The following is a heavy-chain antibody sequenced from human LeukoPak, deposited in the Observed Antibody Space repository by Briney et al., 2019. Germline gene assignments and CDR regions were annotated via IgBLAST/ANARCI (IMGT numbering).Heavy chain of an antibody. Sequence: GRSLRLSCAASGFSFSTYTMNWVRQAPGKGLGWGSYISSSSSTIYYADSVKGRFTISRDNANNSLYLQMNSLRDEDTAVYYCARARRYRSSWYHDYWGQGSLVTVSS. CDR2: ISSSSSTI. CDR3: ARARRYRSSWYHDY. D-gene: IGHD6-13*01. CDR1: GFSFSTYT. V-gene: IGHV3-48*02. J-gene: IGHJ4*02.